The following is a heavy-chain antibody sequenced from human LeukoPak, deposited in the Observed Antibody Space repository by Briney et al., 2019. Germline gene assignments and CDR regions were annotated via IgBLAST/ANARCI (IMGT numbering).Heavy chain of an antibody. D-gene: IGHD2-2*01. CDR3: GVLRHCSSTSSSDY. Sequence: ASVEVSCKASGGTSSSYAISWVRQAPGQGLEWMGGIIPIFGTANYAQKFQGRVTITADESTSTAYMELSSLRSEDTAVYYCGVLRHCSSTSSSDYWGEGTVVTVSS. CDR2: IIPIFGTA. J-gene: IGHJ4*02. V-gene: IGHV1-69*13. CDR1: GGTSSSYA.